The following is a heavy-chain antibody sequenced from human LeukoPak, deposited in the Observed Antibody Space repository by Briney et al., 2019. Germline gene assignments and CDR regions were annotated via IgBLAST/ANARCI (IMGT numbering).Heavy chain of an antibody. CDR2: INPNSGGT. Sequence: ASVNVSCKATGYTFTDYYMHWVRQAPGQGVEWMGWINPNSGGTNYAQKFQGRVTMTRDTSISTAYMELSRLRSDDTAVYYCARMVDGDYGSDYWGQGTLVTVSS. J-gene: IGHJ4*02. CDR1: GYTFTDYY. D-gene: IGHD4-17*01. CDR3: ARMVDGDYGSDY. V-gene: IGHV1-2*02.